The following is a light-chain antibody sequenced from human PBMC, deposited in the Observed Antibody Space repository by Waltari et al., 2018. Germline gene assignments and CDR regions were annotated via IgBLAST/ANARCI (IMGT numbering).Light chain of an antibody. CDR2: KAS. Sequence: DIQMTQSPSTLSASVGDIVTITCRASQNIDSWLAWYQQKPGQAPKVLIYKASSLESGVPSRFSGSGSGTEFTLTITSLQPDDFATYYCQQYHAFPRTFGQGTKVEV. J-gene: IGKJ1*01. CDR1: QNIDSW. V-gene: IGKV1-5*03. CDR3: QQYHAFPRT.